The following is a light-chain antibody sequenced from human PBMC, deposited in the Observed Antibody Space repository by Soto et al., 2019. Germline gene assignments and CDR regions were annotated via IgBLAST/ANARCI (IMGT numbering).Light chain of an antibody. V-gene: IGKV1-12*02. CDR3: QQANSSPFL. CDR2: AAS. J-gene: IGKJ4*01. CDR1: QHISTY. Sequence: DIQMTQSPASVPASVGDRVTITCRAGQHISTYLAWYQQKPGEAPKLLISAASSLGSGVPSRFRASGSGPDFTLPITTLQPKNFEPSYCQQANSSPFLFGGGPKVEIK.